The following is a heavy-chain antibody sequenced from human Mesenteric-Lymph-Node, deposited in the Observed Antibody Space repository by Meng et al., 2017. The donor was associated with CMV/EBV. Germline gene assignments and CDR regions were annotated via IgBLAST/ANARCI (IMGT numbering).Heavy chain of an antibody. V-gene: IGHV3-23*03. J-gene: IGHJ4*02. CDR3: ARGADSSGYFFPYYFDY. Sequence: GESLKISCAASGFTFSSYAMSWVRQAPGKGLEWVSLLYNGDIRTYYADAVKGRFTISRDDSKNTLFLQMNSLRAEDTAVYFCARGADSSGYFFPYYFDYWGQGTLVTVSS. CDR2: LYNGDIRT. CDR1: GFTFSSYA. D-gene: IGHD3-22*01.